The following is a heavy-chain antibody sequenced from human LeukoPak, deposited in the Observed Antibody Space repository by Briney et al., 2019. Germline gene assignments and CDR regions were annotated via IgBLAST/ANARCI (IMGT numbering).Heavy chain of an antibody. J-gene: IGHJ3*02. CDR2: IYYSGST. CDR1: GGSFSGYY. Sequence: PSETLSLTCAVYGGSFSGYYWSWIRQHPGKGLEWIGYIYYSGSTYYNPSLRSRLTISVDTSKNQFSLKLSSVTAADTAVYYCARDNRDDYYDSSGFFGAFDIWGQGTMVTVSS. CDR3: ARDNRDDYYDSSGFFGAFDI. D-gene: IGHD3-22*01. V-gene: IGHV4-31*11.